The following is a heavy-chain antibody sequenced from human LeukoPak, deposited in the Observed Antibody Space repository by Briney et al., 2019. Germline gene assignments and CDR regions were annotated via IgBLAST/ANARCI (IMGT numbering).Heavy chain of an antibody. CDR2: INHSGST. D-gene: IGHD6-13*01. J-gene: IGHJ5*02. Sequence: PSETLSLTCAVYGGSFSGYYWSWIRQPPGEGLEWIGEINHSGSTNYNPSLKSRVTISVDTSKNQFSLKLSSVTAADTAVYYCARGRLGSSWYIPWWFDPWGQGTLVTVSS. V-gene: IGHV4-34*01. CDR1: GGSFSGYY. CDR3: ARGRLGSSWYIPWWFDP.